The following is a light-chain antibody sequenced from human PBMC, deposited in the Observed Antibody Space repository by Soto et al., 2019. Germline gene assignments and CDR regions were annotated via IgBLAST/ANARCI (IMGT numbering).Light chain of an antibody. CDR3: QQYNNWPIT. Sequence: EIVMTQSPARLSVSPGEKATLSCKTSQSVDSLLAWYQQKPGQAPRLLIYRASTRTTGIPARFSGSGSGTEFTLTINSLQSEDFAVYYCQQYNNWPITFGQGTRLEIK. CDR2: RAS. V-gene: IGKV3-15*01. CDR1: QSVDSL. J-gene: IGKJ5*01.